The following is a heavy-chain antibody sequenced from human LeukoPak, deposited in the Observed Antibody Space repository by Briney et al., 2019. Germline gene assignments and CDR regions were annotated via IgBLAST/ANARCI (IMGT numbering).Heavy chain of an antibody. D-gene: IGHD4-11*01. Sequence: SETLSLTCAVSGGSITSSNWWSWVRQPPGQGLEWIGEIYYTGNTNYNPSLKSRVTISVDKSNNQFSLNLSSVTAADTAVYYCAKSNAWDWFDPWGQGTLVTVSS. CDR3: AKSNAWDWFDP. CDR1: GGSITSSNW. CDR2: IYYTGNT. J-gene: IGHJ5*02. V-gene: IGHV4-4*02.